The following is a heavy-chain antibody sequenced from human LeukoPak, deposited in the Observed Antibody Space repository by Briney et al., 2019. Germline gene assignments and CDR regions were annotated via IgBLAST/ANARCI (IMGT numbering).Heavy chain of an antibody. V-gene: IGHV1-2*02. CDR1: GYTFTGYY. CDR2: INPNSGGT. J-gene: IGHJ4*02. Sequence: EASVKVSCKVSGYTFTGYYMHWVRLAPGQGLEWMGWINPNSGGTNYARKFQGRVTMTRDTSISTAYMELNRLRSDDTAVYYCARVEVSNPQLSPIDYWGQGTLVTVSS. CDR3: ARVEVSNPQLSPIDY.